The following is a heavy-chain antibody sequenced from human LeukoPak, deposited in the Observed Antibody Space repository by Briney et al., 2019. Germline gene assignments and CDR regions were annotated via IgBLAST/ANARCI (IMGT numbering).Heavy chain of an antibody. Sequence: SETLSLTCTVSGGSISSYYWSWIRQPPGKGLEWIGYISYSGSTNYNPSLKSRVTISGDTSKNQFSLKLSSVTAADTAVYYCARDRGNGRGVIPFDYWGQGTLVTVSS. V-gene: IGHV4-59*12. CDR2: ISYSGST. CDR1: GGSISSYY. D-gene: IGHD3-10*01. CDR3: ARDRGNGRGVIPFDY. J-gene: IGHJ4*02.